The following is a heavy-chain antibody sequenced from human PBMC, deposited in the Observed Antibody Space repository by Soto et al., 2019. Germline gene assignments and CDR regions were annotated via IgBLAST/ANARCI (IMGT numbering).Heavy chain of an antibody. D-gene: IGHD1-26*01. CDR1: GYTFTSYG. Sequence: QVQLVQSGAEVKKPGASVKVSCKASGYTFTSYGISWVRQAPGQGLEWMGWISAYNGNTNYAQKLQGRVTMTTDTPTSPADMELRSLRSDDTAVYYCARARGSSYWFDPWGQGTLVTVSA. V-gene: IGHV1-18*01. J-gene: IGHJ5*02. CDR3: ARARGSSYWFDP. CDR2: ISAYNGNT.